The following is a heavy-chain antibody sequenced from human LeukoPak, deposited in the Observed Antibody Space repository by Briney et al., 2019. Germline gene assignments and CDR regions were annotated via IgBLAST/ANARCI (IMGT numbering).Heavy chain of an antibody. V-gene: IGHV3-23*01. CDR1: GFTFSSYA. J-gene: IGHJ4*02. CDR2: ISGSGGST. Sequence: GGSLRLSCAASGFTFSSYAMSWVRQAPGKGLEWVSAISGSGGSTYYADSVKGRFTISRDNSKNTLYLQMNSLRAEDMAVYYCASTRIVVVAANLFDYWGQGTLVTVSS. D-gene: IGHD2-15*01. CDR3: ASTRIVVVAANLFDY.